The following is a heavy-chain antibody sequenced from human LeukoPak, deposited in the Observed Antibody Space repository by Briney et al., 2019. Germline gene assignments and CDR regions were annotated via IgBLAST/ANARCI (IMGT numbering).Heavy chain of an antibody. CDR1: GFTVITND. D-gene: IGHD1-14*01. J-gene: IGHJ4*02. V-gene: IGHV3-53*01. CDR2: LYSDGNT. CDR3: ARGVEPLAANTLAY. Sequence: PGGSLRLSCADSGFTVITNDITWVRQGPRKGLEWFSVLYSDGNTKYADSVQGRFTISSDNSKNTLYLEMNSLSPDDTAVYYCARGVEPLAANTLAYWGQGTLVTVSS.